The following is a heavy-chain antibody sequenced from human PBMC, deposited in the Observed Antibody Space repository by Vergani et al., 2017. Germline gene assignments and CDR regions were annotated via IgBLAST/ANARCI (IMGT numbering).Heavy chain of an antibody. Sequence: EVQLVEAGGGMVKPGGSLRLSCAASGLTFSRYSMNWVRQAPGKGLEWVSSISSSSSYIYQSDSVKGRFTISRDNAKNSLYLQMNSLRAEDTAVYYCWRCPTIRYSGSHSREYYFDYWGQGTLVTVSS. D-gene: IGHD1-26*01. CDR3: WRCPTIRYSGSHSREYYFDY. CDR1: GLTFSRYS. CDR2: ISSSSSYI. V-gene: IGHV3-21*01. J-gene: IGHJ4*02.